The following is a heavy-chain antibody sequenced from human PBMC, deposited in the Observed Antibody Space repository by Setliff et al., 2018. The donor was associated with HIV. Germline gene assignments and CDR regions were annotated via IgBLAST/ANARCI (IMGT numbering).Heavy chain of an antibody. D-gene: IGHD2-15*01. Sequence: GGSLRLSCAASGFTFSSYAMSWVRQAPGKGLEWVSAISGSGGSTYYADSVKGRFTISRDNSKNMLYLEMNSLRAEDTAIYYCARDVTVRLSVEYYFDYWGQGTLVTVSS. J-gene: IGHJ4*02. CDR1: GFTFSSYA. CDR2: ISGSGGST. V-gene: IGHV3-23*01. CDR3: ARDVTVRLSVEYYFDY.